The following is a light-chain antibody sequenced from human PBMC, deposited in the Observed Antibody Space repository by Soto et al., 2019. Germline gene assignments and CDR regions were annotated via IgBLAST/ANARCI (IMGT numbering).Light chain of an antibody. CDR1: QNISPW. V-gene: IGKV1-5*03. CDR2: ETS. J-gene: IGKJ1*01. Sequence: DIQMTQSPSTLSASVGDRVTITCRASQNISPWLAWYQQKPGKAPSLLIYETSSLENGVPSRFSGSGSGTEFSLTISSLQPDDSATYYCLQYNSGLTFGQGTKGDSK. CDR3: LQYNSGLT.